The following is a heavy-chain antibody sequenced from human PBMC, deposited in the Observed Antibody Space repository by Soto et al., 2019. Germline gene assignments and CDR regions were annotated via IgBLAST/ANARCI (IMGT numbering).Heavy chain of an antibody. J-gene: IGHJ3*02. V-gene: IGHV4-4*07. CDR1: GGSISGYF. D-gene: IGHD3-22*01. CDR3: ARAYDSNGNHALDI. Sequence: NPSETLSLTCTVSGGSISGYFWSWIRQPAGKGLDWIGRIYSSGSTNYNPSLNSRITMSVDTSKNQFSLKLSSVSAADTAVYYCARAYDSNGNHALDIWGQGTLVTVSS. CDR2: IYSSGST.